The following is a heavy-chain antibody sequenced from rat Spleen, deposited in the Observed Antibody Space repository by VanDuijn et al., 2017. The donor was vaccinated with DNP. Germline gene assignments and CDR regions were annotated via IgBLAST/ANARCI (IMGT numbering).Heavy chain of an antibody. D-gene: IGHD1-11*01. CDR2: ISYDGGHI. CDR1: GFTFSDYY. J-gene: IGHJ2*01. V-gene: IGHV5-22*01. CDR3: ARHPLYGGYMYFDS. Sequence: EVQLVESGGALVQPGRSLKLSCTASGFTFSDYYMAWVRQAPTKGLEWVAFISYDGGHIAYGDSGKGRFTISRDNGKNTLYLQMDSLKSEDTATYYCARHPLYGGYMYFDSWGQGVMVTVSS.